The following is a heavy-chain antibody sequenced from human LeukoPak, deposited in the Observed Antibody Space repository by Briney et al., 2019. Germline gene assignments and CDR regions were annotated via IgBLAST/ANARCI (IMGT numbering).Heavy chain of an antibody. CDR3: ARALTYCSSTSWYTVRFDT. Sequence: ASVKVSCKASGYTFTGYYIHWVRQAPGQGLEWMGWINPNSGGTNYAQKFQGRVTMTRDTSISTAYMELSRLRSDDTAVYYCARALTYCSSTSWYTVRFDTWGQGTLVTVPS. CDR2: INPNSGGT. CDR1: GYTFTGYY. D-gene: IGHD2-2*02. V-gene: IGHV1-2*02. J-gene: IGHJ5*02.